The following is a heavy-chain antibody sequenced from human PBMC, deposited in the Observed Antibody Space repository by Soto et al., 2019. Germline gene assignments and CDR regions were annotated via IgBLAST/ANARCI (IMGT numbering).Heavy chain of an antibody. J-gene: IGHJ4*02. Sequence: EVQLVESGGGLVKPGGSLRLSCAASGFTFSSYSMNWVRQAPGKGLEWVSSISSSSSYIYYADSVKGRFTISRDNAKNSLYLQMNSLRAEDTAVDYCATSGYSSSWYVAYWGQGTLVTVSS. CDR2: ISSSSSYI. D-gene: IGHD6-13*01. V-gene: IGHV3-21*01. CDR1: GFTFSSYS. CDR3: ATSGYSSSWYVAY.